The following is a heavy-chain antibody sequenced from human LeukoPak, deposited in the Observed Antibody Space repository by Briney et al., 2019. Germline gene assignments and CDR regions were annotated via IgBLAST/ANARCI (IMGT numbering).Heavy chain of an antibody. CDR1: GGPISSGGYY. J-gene: IGHJ6*03. D-gene: IGHD2-2*01. Sequence: SETLSLTCTVSGGPISSGGYYWSWSRQDPGKGLEWIEYNYYSGSTYYNPSLKRRVTISVATSKTQFSLKLSSVTAADTAEYYCAREHVVPAAIPRGSYYYYYMDVWGKGTTVTVSS. CDR2: NYYSGST. V-gene: IGHV4-31*03. CDR3: AREHVVPAAIPRGSYYYYYMDV.